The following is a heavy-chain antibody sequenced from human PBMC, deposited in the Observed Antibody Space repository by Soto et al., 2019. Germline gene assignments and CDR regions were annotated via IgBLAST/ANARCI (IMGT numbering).Heavy chain of an antibody. D-gene: IGHD4-17*01. CDR3: ARDPTLTTVTEYYFDY. CDR1: GYTFTSYY. CDR2: INPSGGST. Sequence: QVQLVQSGAEVKKPGASVKVSCKASGYTFTSYYMHWVRQAPGQGLEWMGIINPSGGSTSYAQKFQGRVTVTRDTSTSTVYMELSSLRSEDTAVYYCARDPTLTTVTEYYFDYWGQGTLVTVSS. V-gene: IGHV1-46*01. J-gene: IGHJ4*02.